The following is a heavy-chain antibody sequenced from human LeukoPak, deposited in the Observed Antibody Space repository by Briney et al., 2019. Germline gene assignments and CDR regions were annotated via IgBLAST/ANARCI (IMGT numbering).Heavy chain of an antibody. V-gene: IGHV3-48*02. CDR2: ISSGSSTR. J-gene: IGHJ4*02. Sequence: GGSLRLSCAASGSTFSTYNMNWVRQAPGKGLEWVSYISSGSSTRLYADSVKGRFTISRDNAKNALYLQMNSLRDEDTAVYYCARDRGFDYWGQGTLVTVSS. CDR3: ARDRGFDY. CDR1: GSTFSTYN.